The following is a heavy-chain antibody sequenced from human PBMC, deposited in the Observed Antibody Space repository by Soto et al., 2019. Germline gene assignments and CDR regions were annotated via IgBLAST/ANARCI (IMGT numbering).Heavy chain of an antibody. CDR3: ATDSFGVSGRSTTVTTN. Sequence: QVQLVQSGAEVKKPGASVKVSCKVSGYTLTELSMHWVRQAPGKGLEWMGGFDPEDGETIYAQKFQGRVSMTEDTSTDTAYMELSSLRSEDTAVYYCATDSFGVSGRSTTVTTNWGQGTLVTVSS. CDR2: FDPEDGET. CDR1: GYTLTELS. V-gene: IGHV1-24*01. D-gene: IGHD4-17*01. J-gene: IGHJ4*02.